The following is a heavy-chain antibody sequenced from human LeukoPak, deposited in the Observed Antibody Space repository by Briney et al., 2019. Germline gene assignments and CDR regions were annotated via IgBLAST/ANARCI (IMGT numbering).Heavy chain of an antibody. V-gene: IGHV4-59*08. D-gene: IGHD1-26*01. CDR3: ARPIHEYQVGFFQH. CDR1: GGSFSSYY. J-gene: IGHJ1*01. Sequence: SETLSLTCTVSGGSFSSYYWSWIRQPPGKGLEWIGYVYYTGSTNYNPSLKSGVTISVDTSKNQFSLKLSSVTAADTAVYYCARPIHEYQVGFFQHWGQGTLVTVSS. CDR2: VYYTGST.